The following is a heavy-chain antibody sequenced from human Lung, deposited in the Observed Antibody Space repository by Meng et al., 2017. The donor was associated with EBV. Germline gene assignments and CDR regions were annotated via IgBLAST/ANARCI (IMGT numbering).Heavy chain of an antibody. D-gene: IGHD3-10*01. J-gene: IGHJ1*01. Sequence: QVQLRESGPALVKPSYTLSLTCAVSRASITNHNWWAWVRPPPGKGLEWIGEIPHRGSSAYNPSLKSRVSMSIDKSKNQFSLKLTSVTAADTAVYHCLRGSGGSVWGQGTLVTVSS. V-gene: IGHV4-4*02. CDR3: LRGSGGSV. CDR2: IPHRGSS. CDR1: RASITNHNW.